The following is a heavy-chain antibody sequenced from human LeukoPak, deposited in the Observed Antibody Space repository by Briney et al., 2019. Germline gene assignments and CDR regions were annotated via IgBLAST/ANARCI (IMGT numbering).Heavy chain of an antibody. Sequence: PGRSLRLSCAASGFTFSSYAMHWVRQAPGKRLEWVAVISYDGSNKYYADSVKGRFTISRDNSKNTLYLQMNSLRAEDTAVYYCARGDIVVVTAMLDYWGQGTLVTVSS. CDR2: ISYDGSNK. V-gene: IGHV3-30-3*01. CDR3: ARGDIVVVTAMLDY. J-gene: IGHJ4*02. CDR1: GFTFSSYA. D-gene: IGHD2-21*02.